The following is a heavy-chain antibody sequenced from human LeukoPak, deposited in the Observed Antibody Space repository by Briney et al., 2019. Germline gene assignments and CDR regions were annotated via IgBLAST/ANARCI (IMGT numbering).Heavy chain of an antibody. J-gene: IGHJ4*02. D-gene: IGHD3-16*01. CDR3: ARGGWGVRDFCFDY. V-gene: IGHV3-74*01. Sequence: GGSLRLSCVASGFTFSSYWMHWVRHDPRKGLVWVSRINGDGRNINYADSVRGRFTISRDNAKNTLYLQMNSLRAEDTAVYYCARGGWGVRDFCFDYWGQGTLVTVSS. CDR1: GFTFSSYW. CDR2: INGDGRNI.